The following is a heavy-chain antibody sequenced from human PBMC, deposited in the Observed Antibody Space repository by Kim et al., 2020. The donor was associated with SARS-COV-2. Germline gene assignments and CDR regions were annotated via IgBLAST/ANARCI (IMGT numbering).Heavy chain of an antibody. Sequence: SVKVSCKASGGTFSSYAISWVRQAPGQGLEWMGGIIPIFGTANYAQKFQGRVTITADESTSTAYMELSSLRSEDTAVYYCAREPAGYCSSTSCSGYFDLWGRGTLVTVSS. CDR2: IIPIFGTA. D-gene: IGHD2-2*01. V-gene: IGHV1-69*13. J-gene: IGHJ2*01. CDR1: GGTFSSYA. CDR3: AREPAGYCSSTSCSGYFDL.